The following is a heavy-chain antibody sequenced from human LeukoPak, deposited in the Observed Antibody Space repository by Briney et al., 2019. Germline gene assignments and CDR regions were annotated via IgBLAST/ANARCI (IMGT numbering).Heavy chain of an antibody. V-gene: IGHV3-23*01. D-gene: IGHD3-22*01. Sequence: GGSLRLSCAASGFTFSGYAMSWVRQAPGKGLEWVSTISDSGGSTYYADSVKGRFTISRDNSKNTLYLQMNSLRAEDTAVYYSAKAPTYYLLDYWGQGTLVTGSS. J-gene: IGHJ4*02. CDR3: AKAPTYYLLDY. CDR2: ISDSGGST. CDR1: GFTFSGYA.